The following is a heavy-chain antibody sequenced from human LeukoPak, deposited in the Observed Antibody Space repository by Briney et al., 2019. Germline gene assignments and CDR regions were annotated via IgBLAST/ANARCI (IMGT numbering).Heavy chain of an antibody. CDR1: GGSISSYYW. CDR3: AHRRGYQFDY. D-gene: IGHD2-2*01. V-gene: IGHV2-5*08. J-gene: IGHJ4*02. CDR2: IYWDDDK. Sequence: TLSLTCTVSGGSISSYYWSWIRQPPGKAREWLALIYWDDDKRYSPSVKSRLTITKDTSKNQVVLTMSNMDPVDTATYFCAHRRGYQFDYWGQGALVTVSS.